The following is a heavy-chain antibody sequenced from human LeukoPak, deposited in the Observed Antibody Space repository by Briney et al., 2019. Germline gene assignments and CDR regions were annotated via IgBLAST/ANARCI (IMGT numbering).Heavy chain of an antibody. CDR2: IYYSGST. J-gene: IGHJ4*02. V-gene: IGHV4-59*01. CDR1: GGSISSYY. CDR3: AIVHYDSSGYRKFDY. Sequence: SETLSLTCTVSGGSISSYYWSWIRQPPGKGLEWIGYIYYSGSTNYNPSLKSRVTISVDTSKNQFSLKLSSVTAADTAVYYCAIVHYDSSGYRKFDYWGQGTLVTVSS. D-gene: IGHD3-22*01.